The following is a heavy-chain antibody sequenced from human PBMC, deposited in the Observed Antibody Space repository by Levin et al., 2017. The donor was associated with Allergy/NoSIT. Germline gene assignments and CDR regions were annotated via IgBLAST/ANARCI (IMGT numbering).Heavy chain of an antibody. CDR3: AKEKDRNCGGDCYYFDY. Sequence: LSLTCAASGFTFTSYTMSWVRQAPGKGLEWVSSLTGSGGSTYYADSVKGRFTISRDNSKSTLYLQMNSLRAEDTAIYFCAKEKDRNCGGDCYYFDYWGQGTLVTVSS. D-gene: IGHD2-21*02. V-gene: IGHV3-23*01. J-gene: IGHJ4*02. CDR1: GFTFTSYT. CDR2: LTGSGGST.